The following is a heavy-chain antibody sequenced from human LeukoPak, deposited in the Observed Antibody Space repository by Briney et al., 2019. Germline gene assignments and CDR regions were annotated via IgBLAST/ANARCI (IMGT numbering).Heavy chain of an antibody. Sequence: GGSLRLSCAASGFAFSSYAMSWVRQAPGKGLEWVSAISGSGGRIYYGASVKGRFTISRDNSKNTLNLQMNSLRAEDTAVYYCATSKYSGSYWGQGTLVTVSS. V-gene: IGHV3-23*01. D-gene: IGHD1-26*01. CDR3: ATSKYSGSY. CDR2: ISGSGGRI. CDR1: GFAFSSYA. J-gene: IGHJ4*02.